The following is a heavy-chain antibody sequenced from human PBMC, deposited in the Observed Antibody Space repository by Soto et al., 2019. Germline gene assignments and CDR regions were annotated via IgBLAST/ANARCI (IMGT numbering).Heavy chain of an antibody. CDR2: INPSGGST. CDR3: ARAKFILAEGP. J-gene: IGHJ5*02. V-gene: IGHV1-46*01. CDR1: GGTFSSYA. Sequence: ASVKVSCKASGGTFSSYAISWVRQAPGQGLEWMGIINPSGGSTSYAQKFQGRVTMTRDTSTSTVYMELSSLRSEDTAVYYCARAKFILAEGPWGQGTLVTVSS. D-gene: IGHD2-21*01.